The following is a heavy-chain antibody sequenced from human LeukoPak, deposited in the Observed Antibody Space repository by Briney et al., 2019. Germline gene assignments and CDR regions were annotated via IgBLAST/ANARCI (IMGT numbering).Heavy chain of an antibody. J-gene: IGHJ5*02. CDR2: INHSGST. D-gene: IGHD4-17*01. V-gene: IGHV4-34*01. Sequence: PSETLSLTCAVYGGSFSGYYWSWIRQPPGKGLEWIGEINHSGSTNYNPSLKSRVTISVDTSKNQFSLKLSSVTAADTAVYYCARVSGITVTTSWFDPWGQGTLVTVFS. CDR3: ARVSGITVTTSWFDP. CDR1: GGSFSGYY.